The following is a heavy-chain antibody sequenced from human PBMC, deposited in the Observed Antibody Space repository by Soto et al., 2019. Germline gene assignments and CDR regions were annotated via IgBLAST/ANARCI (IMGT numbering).Heavy chain of an antibody. CDR1: GYTFTGYY. J-gene: IGHJ3*02. Sequence: ASVKVSCKASGYTFTGYYMHWVRQAPGQGLEWMGWINPNSGGTNYAQKFQGRVTITADESTSTAYMELSSLRSEDTAVYYCARVGRSANAFDIWGQGTMVTVSS. V-gene: IGHV1-2*02. CDR3: ARVGRSANAFDI. CDR2: INPNSGGT.